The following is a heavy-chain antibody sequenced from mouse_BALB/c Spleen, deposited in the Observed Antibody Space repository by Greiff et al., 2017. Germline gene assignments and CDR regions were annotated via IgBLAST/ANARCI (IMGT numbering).Heavy chain of an antibody. CDR2: IDPANGNT. J-gene: IGHJ3*01. CDR1: GFNIKDTY. Sequence: DVKLQESGAELVKPGASVKLSCTASGFNIKDTYMHWVKQRPEQGLEWIGRIDPANGNTKYDPKFQGKATITADTSSNTAYLQLSSLTSEDTAVYYCAREDYGYDGAYWGQGTLVTVSA. D-gene: IGHD2-2*01. V-gene: IGHV14-3*02. CDR3: AREDYGYDGAY.